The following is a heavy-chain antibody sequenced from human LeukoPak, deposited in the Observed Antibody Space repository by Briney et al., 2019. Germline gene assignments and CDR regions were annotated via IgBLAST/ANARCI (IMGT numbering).Heavy chain of an antibody. CDR3: ARSYDGYVRSFDY. CDR1: GFIFSSHW. Sequence: PGGSLRLSCAASGFIFSSHWMSWVRQAPGKGLEWVASIKEDGSEKSYMDSVKGRFSISRDNAKNLLYLQMNSLRAGDTAVYYCARSYDGYVRSFDYWGQEALVTVSS. CDR2: IKEDGSEK. J-gene: IGHJ4*02. V-gene: IGHV3-7*01. D-gene: IGHD5-24*01.